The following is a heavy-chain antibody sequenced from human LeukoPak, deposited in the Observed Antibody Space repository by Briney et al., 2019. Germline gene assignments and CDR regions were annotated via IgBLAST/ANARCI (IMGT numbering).Heavy chain of an antibody. D-gene: IGHD6-13*01. J-gene: IGHJ4*02. CDR2: IYYSGST. CDR3: AQYRSSWNLDY. V-gene: IGHV4-59*08. CDR1: GGSISSYY. Sequence: SETLSLTCTVSGGSISSYYWSWIRQPPGKGLEWIGYIYYSGSTNYNPSLKSRVTISVDTSKNQFSLKLSSVTAADTAVYYCAQYRSSWNLDYWGQGTLVTVSS.